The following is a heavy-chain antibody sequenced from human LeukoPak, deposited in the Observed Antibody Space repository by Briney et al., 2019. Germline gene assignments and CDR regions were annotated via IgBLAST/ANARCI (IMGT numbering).Heavy chain of an antibody. J-gene: IGHJ4*02. CDR3: ARDYYDFWSGSLWGNFDY. CDR1: GFTFSSYS. V-gene: IGHV3-21*01. Sequence: PGGSLRLSCAASGFTFSSYSMNWVRQAPGKGLEWVSSISSSSSYIYYADSVKGRFTISRDNAKNSLNLQRNSLRAEDTAVYYCARDYYDFWSGSLWGNFDYWGQGTLVTVSS. D-gene: IGHD3-3*01. CDR2: ISSSSSYI.